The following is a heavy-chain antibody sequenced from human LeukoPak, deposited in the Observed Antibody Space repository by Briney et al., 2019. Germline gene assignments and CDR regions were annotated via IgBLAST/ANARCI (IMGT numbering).Heavy chain of an antibody. Sequence: PGGSLRLSCTASGFTFSTYAVSWVRQAPGEGLEWVSSISDRGHNTYYADSVKGRFTITRDNSKNTLYLQMNSLRAEDTAVYYCAKDVVPAAMGIDYWGQGTLVTVSS. J-gene: IGHJ4*02. CDR1: GFTFSTYA. CDR3: AKDVVPAAMGIDY. D-gene: IGHD2-2*01. V-gene: IGHV3-23*01. CDR2: ISDRGHNT.